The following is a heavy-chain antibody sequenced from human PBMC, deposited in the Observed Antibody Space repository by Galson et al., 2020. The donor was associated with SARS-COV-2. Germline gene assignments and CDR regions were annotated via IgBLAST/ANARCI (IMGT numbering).Heavy chain of an antibody. V-gene: IGHV3-33*06. Sequence: GGSLRLSCVASGFSFSNYGMYWVRQAPGKGLEWVAVIWYVGGNKYYADSVKGRFTISRDNSKNTLYLQMNSLRVEDTAVYYCAKPGSIFALWAPNGGHMDVWGKGTTVTVSS. CDR2: IWYVGGNK. D-gene: IGHD5-18*01. CDR1: GFSFSNYG. CDR3: AKPGSIFALWAPNGGHMDV. J-gene: IGHJ6*03.